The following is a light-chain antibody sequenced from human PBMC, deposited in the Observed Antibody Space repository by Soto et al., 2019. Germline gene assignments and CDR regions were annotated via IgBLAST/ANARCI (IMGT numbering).Light chain of an antibody. V-gene: IGKV2-28*01. CDR1: QSLLHSNGYNY. Sequence: DIVMTQSPLSLPVTPGEPASISCRSSQSLLHSNGYNYVDWYLQKPGQSPQLLIHLGSTRASGVQERCGGSGSATYFQLRINKVEAEGVGLYYGKQALQTPLTFGGGTKVEIK. CDR3: KQALQTPLT. J-gene: IGKJ4*01. CDR2: LGS.